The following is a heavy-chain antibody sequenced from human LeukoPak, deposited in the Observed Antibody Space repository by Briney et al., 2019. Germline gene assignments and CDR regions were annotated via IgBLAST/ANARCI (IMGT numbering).Heavy chain of an antibody. CDR1: GFTVSSNY. J-gene: IGHJ4*02. V-gene: IGHV3-66*01. CDR2: IYSGGST. CDR3: AKTGSWYDFDY. D-gene: IGHD6-13*01. Sequence: GGSLRLSCAASGFTVSSNYMSWVRQAPGKGLEWVSVIYSGGSTYYADSVKGRFTISRDNSKNTLYLQMNSLRAEDTAVYYCAKTGSWYDFDYWGQGTLVTVSS.